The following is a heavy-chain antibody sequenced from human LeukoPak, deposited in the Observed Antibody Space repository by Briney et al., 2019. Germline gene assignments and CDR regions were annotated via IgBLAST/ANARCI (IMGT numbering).Heavy chain of an antibody. D-gene: IGHD2-15*01. J-gene: IGHJ6*04. CDR2: ISAYNGNT. Sequence: GASVKVSCKASGYTFTSYGISWVRQAPGQGLEWMRWISAYNGNTNYAQKLQGRVTMTTDTSTSTAYMELRSLRSDDTAVYYCARDTYCSGGSCYQQSYYYGMDVWGKGTTVTVSS. V-gene: IGHV1-18*04. CDR1: GYTFTSYG. CDR3: ARDTYCSGGSCYQQSYYYGMDV.